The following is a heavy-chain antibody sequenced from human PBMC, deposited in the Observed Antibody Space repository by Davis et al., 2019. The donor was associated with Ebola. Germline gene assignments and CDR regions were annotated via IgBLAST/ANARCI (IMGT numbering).Heavy chain of an antibody. Sequence: AASVKVSCKASGYTFTNYYMHWVRQAPGQGLEWMGMINPNDGRTIYAQKFQGRVTMTRNTSISTAYMELSSLRSEDTAVYYCAVLFGVAPSVRYYGMDVWGKGTTVTVSS. V-gene: IGHV1-46*01. CDR3: AVLFGVAPSVRYYGMDV. D-gene: IGHD3-3*01. CDR2: INPNDGRT. J-gene: IGHJ6*04. CDR1: GYTFTNYY.